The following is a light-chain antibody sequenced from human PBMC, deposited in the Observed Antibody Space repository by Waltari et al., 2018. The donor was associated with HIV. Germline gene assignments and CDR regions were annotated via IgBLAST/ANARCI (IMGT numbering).Light chain of an antibody. Sequence: QSALTQPASVSGSPGQSITISCTGTSSDVGGYNYVSWYQQPPGKAPKLKIYEVSNRPSGVSNRFSGSKSGNTASLTISGLQAEDEADYYCSSYTSSSTLVFGGGTELTVL. CDR2: EVS. CDR1: SSDVGGYNY. V-gene: IGLV2-14*01. CDR3: SSYTSSSTLV. J-gene: IGLJ2*01.